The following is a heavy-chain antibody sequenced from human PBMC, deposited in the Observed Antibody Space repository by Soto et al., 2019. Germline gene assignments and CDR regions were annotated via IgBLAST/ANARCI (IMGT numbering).Heavy chain of an antibody. CDR3: AKAELLWFPEPHGMDV. Sequence: PGGSLILSCAASGFTFSSYGMHWVRQAPGKGLEWVAVISYDGSNKYYADSVKGRFTISRDNSKNTLYLQMNSLRAEDTAVYYCAKAELLWFPEPHGMDVWGQGTTVTVSS. D-gene: IGHD3-10*01. J-gene: IGHJ6*02. CDR2: ISYDGSNK. V-gene: IGHV3-30*18. CDR1: GFTFSSYG.